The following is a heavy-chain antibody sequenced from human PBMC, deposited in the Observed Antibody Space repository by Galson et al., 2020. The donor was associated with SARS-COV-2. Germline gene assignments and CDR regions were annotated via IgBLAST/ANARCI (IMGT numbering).Heavy chain of an antibody. Sequence: NSGGSLRLSCAASGFTFSSYSMNWVRQAPGKGLEWVSSISSSSSYIYYADSVKGRVTISRDNAKNSLYLQMNSLRAEDTAVYYCASIAAAAPRTYYYYGMDVWGQGTSVTVSS. CDR1: GFTFSSYS. J-gene: IGHJ6*02. CDR2: ISSSSSYI. CDR3: ASIAAAAPRTYYYYGMDV. D-gene: IGHD6-13*01. V-gene: IGHV3-21*01.